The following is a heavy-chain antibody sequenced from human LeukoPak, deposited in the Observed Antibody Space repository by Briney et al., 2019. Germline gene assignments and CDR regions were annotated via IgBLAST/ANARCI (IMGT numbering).Heavy chain of an antibody. D-gene: IGHD1-7*01. J-gene: IGHJ4*02. CDR1: GFTFSSYW. V-gene: IGHV3-7*01. Sequence: GGSLRLSCAASGFTFSSYWMSWVRQAPGKGLEWVANIKQDGSEKYYVDSVKGRFTISRDNAKNSLYLQMNSLRAEDTAVYYCARDPTGTRTYYFDYWGQGTLVTVSS. CDR2: IKQDGSEK. CDR3: ARDPTGTRTYYFDY.